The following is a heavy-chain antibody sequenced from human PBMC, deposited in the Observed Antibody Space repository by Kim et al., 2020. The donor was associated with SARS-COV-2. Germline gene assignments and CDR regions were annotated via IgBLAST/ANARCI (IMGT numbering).Heavy chain of an antibody. CDR1: GYSFTSYW. CDR3: ARHVRYCSGGSCYPRYYYYYGMDV. CDR2: IYPGDSDT. D-gene: IGHD2-15*01. J-gene: IGHJ6*02. V-gene: IGHV5-51*01. Sequence: GESLKISCKGSGYSFTSYWIGWVRQMPGKGLEWMGIIYPGDSDTRYSPSFQGQVTISADKSISTAYLQWSSLKASDTAMYYCARHVRYCSGGSCYPRYYYYYGMDVWGQGTTVTVSS.